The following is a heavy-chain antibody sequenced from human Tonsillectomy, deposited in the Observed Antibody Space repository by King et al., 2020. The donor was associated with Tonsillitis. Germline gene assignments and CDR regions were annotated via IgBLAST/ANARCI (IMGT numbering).Heavy chain of an antibody. J-gene: IGHJ6*03. CDR1: GGSISSYY. CDR3: VRFGRPGVTRYHYYMDV. Sequence: QLQESGPGLVKPSETLSLTCTVSGGSISSYYWGWIRQPPGKGLEWIGYIYFSGSTNYNPSLKSRVYISVDTSKNQFSLRLSSVTAADTAVYYCVRFGRPGVTRYHYYMDVWGKGTTVTVSS. CDR2: IYFSGST. V-gene: IGHV4-59*08. D-gene: IGHD2-21*02.